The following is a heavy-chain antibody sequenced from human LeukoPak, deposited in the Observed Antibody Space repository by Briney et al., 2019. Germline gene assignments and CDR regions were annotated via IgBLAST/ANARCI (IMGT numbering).Heavy chain of an antibody. Sequence: SETLSLTCTASGGSISRSSYYWGWIRQPPGKGLEWIGSMYYSGSTYYNPSLKSRVTISVDTSKNQFSLKLSSVTAADTAVYYFARHWDSSGWIIDYWGQGTLVTVSS. CDR1: GGSISRSSYY. V-gene: IGHV4-39*01. J-gene: IGHJ4*02. CDR2: MYYSGST. D-gene: IGHD6-19*01. CDR3: ARHWDSSGWIIDY.